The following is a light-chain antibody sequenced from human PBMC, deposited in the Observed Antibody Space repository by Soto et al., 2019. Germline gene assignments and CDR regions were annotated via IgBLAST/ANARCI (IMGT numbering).Light chain of an antibody. CDR3: CSYAGSSTLYV. Sequence: QSVLTQPASVSGSPGQSITIYCTGTSSDVGSYNLVSWYQQHPGKAPKLMIYEVSKRPSGVSNRFSGSKSGNTASLTISGRQAEDEADYYCCSYAGSSTLYVFGTGTKLTVL. CDR2: EVS. J-gene: IGLJ1*01. V-gene: IGLV2-23*02. CDR1: SSDVGSYNL.